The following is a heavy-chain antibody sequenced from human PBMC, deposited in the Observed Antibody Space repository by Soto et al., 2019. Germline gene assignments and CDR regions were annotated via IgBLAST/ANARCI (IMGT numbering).Heavy chain of an antibody. V-gene: IGHV6-1*01. CDR1: GDSVSSSRAA. CDR2: TYYRSKWYD. D-gene: IGHD2-15*01. J-gene: IGHJ4*02. Sequence: QVQLQQSGPGLVEPSQTLSLTCAISGDSVSSSRAAWYWIRQSPSRGLEWLGRTYYRSKWYDDYAVSVKGRITINPDTSKNQFSLHLNSVTPEDTAVYYCTSEGAASTDYGGNIDFWGPGTLVTVSS. CDR3: TSEGAASTDYGGNIDF.